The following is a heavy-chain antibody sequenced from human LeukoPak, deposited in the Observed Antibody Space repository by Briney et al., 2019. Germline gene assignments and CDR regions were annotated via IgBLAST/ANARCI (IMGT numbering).Heavy chain of an antibody. V-gene: IGHV4-59*08. Sequence: SETLSLTCTVSGGSISSYYWSWIRQPPGKGLEWIGYIYYSGSTYYNPSLKSRVTISVDTSKNQFSLKLSSVTAADTAVYYCARPSPYYYDSSGYAFDIWGQGTMVTVSS. CDR1: GGSISSYY. D-gene: IGHD3-22*01. CDR2: IYYSGST. CDR3: ARPSPYYYDSSGYAFDI. J-gene: IGHJ3*02.